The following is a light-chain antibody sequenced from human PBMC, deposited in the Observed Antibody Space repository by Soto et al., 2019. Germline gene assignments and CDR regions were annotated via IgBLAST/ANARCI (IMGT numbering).Light chain of an antibody. Sequence: LLTQSPVTLTLSPGESSSLSCRASQSFRGLLAWYQQKPGQAPRLLIYDAYNRATGIPPRFSGSGSGTDFTLTISSLEPEDSAVYYCQQRHMRPITFGQGTRLEI. V-gene: IGKV3-11*01. CDR3: QQRHMRPIT. CDR2: DAY. J-gene: IGKJ5*01. CDR1: QSFRGL.